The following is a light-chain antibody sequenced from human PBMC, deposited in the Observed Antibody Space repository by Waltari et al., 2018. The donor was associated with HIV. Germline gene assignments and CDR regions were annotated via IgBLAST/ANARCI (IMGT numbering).Light chain of an antibody. Sequence: QSVLTQPPSASGSPGQSVTISCSGTRSDVGGYNYVSWYQRHPGKAPKLLIYEVIKRPSGVPDRFFGSKSGNTASLTVSGLQAEDEADYFCSSYAGDYNLVFGGGTKLTVL. CDR1: RSDVGGYNY. CDR3: SSYAGDYNLV. V-gene: IGLV2-8*01. J-gene: IGLJ3*02. CDR2: EVI.